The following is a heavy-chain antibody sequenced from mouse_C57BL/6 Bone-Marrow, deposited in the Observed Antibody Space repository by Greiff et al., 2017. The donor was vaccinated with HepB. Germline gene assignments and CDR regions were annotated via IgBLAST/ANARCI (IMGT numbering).Heavy chain of an antibody. CDR2: INPNYGTT. D-gene: IGHD1-1*01. Sequence: EVQLQQSGPELVKPGASVKISCKASDYSFTDYNMNWVKQSNGKSLEWIGVINPNYGTTSYNQKFKGKATLTVDQSSSTAYMQLNSLTSEDSAVYYCASGYYYGSSYYAMDYWGQGTSVTVSS. CDR3: ASGYYYGSSYYAMDY. CDR1: DYSFTDYN. V-gene: IGHV1-39*01. J-gene: IGHJ4*01.